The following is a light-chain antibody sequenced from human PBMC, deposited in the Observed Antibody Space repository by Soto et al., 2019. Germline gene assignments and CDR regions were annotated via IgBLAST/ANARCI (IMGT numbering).Light chain of an antibody. CDR2: AAS. J-gene: IGKJ1*01. CDR3: QQSYSFPWT. Sequence: DIQMTQSPSSLSASVGDRVTITCRASQSVMIYLNWYQQKPGKAPNLLIYAASTLQSGVPSRFSGSGSGTDFTLPLSSLHPEDFATYYCQQSYSFPWTFGQGTKGEIK. CDR1: QSVMIY. V-gene: IGKV1-39*01.